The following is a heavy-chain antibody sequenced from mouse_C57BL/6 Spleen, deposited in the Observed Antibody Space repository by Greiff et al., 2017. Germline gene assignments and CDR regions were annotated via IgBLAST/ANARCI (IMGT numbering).Heavy chain of an antibody. D-gene: IGHD1-1*01. CDR2: IDPSDSYT. V-gene: IGHV1-69*01. J-gene: IGHJ3*01. CDR1: GYTFTSYW. CDR3: ARGDGSSPAWFAY. Sequence: QVQLQQPGAELVMPGASVKLSCKASGYTFTSYWMHWVKQRPGQGLEWIGEIDPSDSYTNYNQKFKGKSTLTVDKSSSTAYMQLSSLTSEDSAVDYGARGDGSSPAWFAYWGQGTLVTVSA.